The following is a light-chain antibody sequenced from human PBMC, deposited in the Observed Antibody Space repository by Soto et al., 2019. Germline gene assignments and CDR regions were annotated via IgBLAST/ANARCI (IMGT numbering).Light chain of an antibody. CDR1: QSVSNY. CDR2: DAS. Sequence: EIVLTQSPATLSLSPGERATLSCWASQSVSNYFVWYQQKPGQAPRLLIYDASKRATGIPARVSGSGSGTDFTLTSSSLEPEDFAMYFCQHYGGSPITFGQGTRLEIK. V-gene: IGKV3-11*01. CDR3: QHYGGSPIT. J-gene: IGKJ5*01.